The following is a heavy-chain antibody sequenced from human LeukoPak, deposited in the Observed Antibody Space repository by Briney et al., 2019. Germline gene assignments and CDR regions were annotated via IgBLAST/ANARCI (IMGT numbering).Heavy chain of an antibody. D-gene: IGHD4-17*01. V-gene: IGHV4-39*01. Sequence: SETLSLTCTVSGGSIGSGGYYWGWIRQSPGKGLEWIGSMHYSGSTWYNPSLKSRVTISGDTSKNQASLKVRSVTAADTAVYYCARQFDYGDYWGTFDYWGQGTLVTVSS. CDR2: MHYSGST. CDR3: ARQFDYGDYWGTFDY. CDR1: GGSIGSGGYY. J-gene: IGHJ4*02.